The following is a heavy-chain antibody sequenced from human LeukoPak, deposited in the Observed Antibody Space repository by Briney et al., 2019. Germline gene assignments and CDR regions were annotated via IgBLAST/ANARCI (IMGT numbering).Heavy chain of an antibody. CDR2: IYTSGST. CDR1: GGSISSYY. CDR3: AXXMXXYVXY. V-gene: IGHV4-4*07. Sequence: SETLSLTCTVSGGSISSYYWNWIRQPAGKGLEWIGRIYTSGSTNYSPSLKSRVTMSVDTSKNQFSLKLSSVTAADTAVYYCAXXMXXYVXYWGQGTLVXXSX. J-gene: IGHJ4*02.